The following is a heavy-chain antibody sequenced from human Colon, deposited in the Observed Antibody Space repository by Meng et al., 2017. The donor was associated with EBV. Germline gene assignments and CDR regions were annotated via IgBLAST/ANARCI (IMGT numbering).Heavy chain of an antibody. CDR3: TTDEGGSRF. CDR2: IRSQIDGRTT. CDR1: GFSFTDAW. J-gene: IGHJ4*02. V-gene: IGHV3-15*01. Sequence: EVQLVESGGGLVRPGESLKLSCTASGFSFTDAWMNWVRQAPGKGLEWVGRIRSQIDGRTTDYTAPVKGRFAISRDDSKKTLYLQMNGLRIEDSAVYYCTTDEGGSRFRGQGTLVTVSS. D-gene: IGHD1-26*01.